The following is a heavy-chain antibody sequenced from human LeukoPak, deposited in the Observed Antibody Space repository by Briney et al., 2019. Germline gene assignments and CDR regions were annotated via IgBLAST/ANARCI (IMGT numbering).Heavy chain of an antibody. CDR2: IPSNGGTT. D-gene: IGHD2-21*02. CDR1: GFTFSGYD. CDR3: VRDRVVVTATFDC. Sequence: GGSLRLSCSASGFTFSGYDMHWVRQAPGKGLEYVSGIPSNGGTTYYADSVKGRFTISRDNSKNTLYLQMSSLRAEDTAVYFCVRDRVVVTATFDCWGQGTLVTVSS. V-gene: IGHV3-64D*06. J-gene: IGHJ4*02.